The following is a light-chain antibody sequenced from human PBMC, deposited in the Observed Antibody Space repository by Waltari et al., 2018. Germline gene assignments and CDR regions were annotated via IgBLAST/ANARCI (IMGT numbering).Light chain of an antibody. CDR1: SSDVGGYNY. V-gene: IGLV2-14*01. CDR2: DVA. J-gene: IGLJ3*02. CDR3: FSYRSSSTWV. Sequence: QSALTQPASVSESPGQSITISCSGTSSDVGGYNYVCWYQQHPGKAPNLIIYDVAKRPSGVSNRFSGSKSGNTASLTISGLQAEDEADYYCFSYRSSSTWVFGGGTKLTVL.